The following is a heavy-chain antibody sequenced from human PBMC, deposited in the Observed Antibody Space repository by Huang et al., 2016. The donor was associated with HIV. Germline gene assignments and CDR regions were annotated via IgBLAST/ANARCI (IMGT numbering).Heavy chain of an antibody. J-gene: IGHJ4*01. CDR2: IRSKASGGTT. Sequence: EVQLVESGGGLVKPGRSLRLSCTASGFTFGDYAMSWFRQGPGKGLGWVGCIRSKASGGTTEYAASVKGRFTISRDDSKSIAYLQMNSLKIEDTAVYYCTRENYDFWSGYYKYYFDYWGQEPWSPSPQ. CDR3: TRENYDFWSGYYKYYFDY. V-gene: IGHV3-49*05. CDR1: GFTFGDYA. D-gene: IGHD3-3*01.